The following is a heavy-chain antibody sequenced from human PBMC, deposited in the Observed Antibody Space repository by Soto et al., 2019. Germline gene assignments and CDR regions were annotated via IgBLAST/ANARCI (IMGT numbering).Heavy chain of an antibody. CDR2: INHSGST. Sequence: SETLSLTCAVYGGSFSGYYWSWIRQPPGKGLEWIGEINHSGSTNYNPSLKSRVTISVDTSNNQFSLKLSSVTAADTAIYYCARTANWLDPWGQGTLVTVSS. J-gene: IGHJ5*02. CDR1: GGSFSGYY. V-gene: IGHV4-34*01. CDR3: ARTANWLDP.